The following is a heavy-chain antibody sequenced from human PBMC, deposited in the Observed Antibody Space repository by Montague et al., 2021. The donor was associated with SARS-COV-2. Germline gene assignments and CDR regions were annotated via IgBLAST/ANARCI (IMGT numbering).Heavy chain of an antibody. Sequence: LSLSFSASGFTFSSYAMSWVRQAPGKGLEWVSAISGSGGSTYYADSVKGRFTISRDNSKNTLYLQMNSLRAEDTAVYYCAKRYCSGGSCYSGFDPWGQGTLVTVSS. J-gene: IGHJ5*02. CDR3: AKRYCSGGSCYSGFDP. D-gene: IGHD2-15*01. V-gene: IGHV3-23*01. CDR1: GFTFSSYA. CDR2: ISGSGGST.